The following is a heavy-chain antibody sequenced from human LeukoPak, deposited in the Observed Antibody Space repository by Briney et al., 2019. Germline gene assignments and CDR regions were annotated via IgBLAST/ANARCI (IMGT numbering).Heavy chain of an antibody. CDR3: ARGSGSYPLPFDY. CDR2: ISTGSTTI. V-gene: IGHV3-48*01. D-gene: IGHD1-26*01. CDR1: GLTFSTYS. Sequence: PGGALRLSCAAPGLTFSTYSMNWVRQAPGKGLEWVSYISTGSTTISYADSVKGRFTISRDNAKNSLYLQMNSLSAADTAVYYCARGSGSYPLPFDYWGQGTLVTVSS. J-gene: IGHJ4*02.